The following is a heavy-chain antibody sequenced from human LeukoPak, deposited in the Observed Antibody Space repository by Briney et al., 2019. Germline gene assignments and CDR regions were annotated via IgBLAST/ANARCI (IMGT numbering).Heavy chain of an antibody. CDR1: GFNFDEYA. V-gene: IGHV3-9*01. CDR3: ARGWASEAFDY. CDR2: ITWNSDSI. J-gene: IGHJ4*02. D-gene: IGHD3-16*01. Sequence: GGSLRLSCEGSGFNFDEYAMHWVRQAPGKGLEWVSGITWNSDSIGYAVSVKGRFTISRDNAKNSLYLQMDSLRVEDTAVYYCARGWASEAFDYWGQGTLVTVSS.